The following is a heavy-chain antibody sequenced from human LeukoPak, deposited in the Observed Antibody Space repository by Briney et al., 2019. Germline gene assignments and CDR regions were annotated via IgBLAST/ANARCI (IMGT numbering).Heavy chain of an antibody. CDR2: ISGSGGST. V-gene: IGHV3-23*01. CDR1: GFTFSSYA. D-gene: IGHD6-6*01. J-gene: IGHJ4*02. CDR3: AKPREQGSSSVIYNY. Sequence: PGGSLRLSCAASGFTFSSYAMSWVRQAPGKGLEWVSAISGSGGSTYYAAPVKGRFTISSDNSKNTLYLQMNSLRAEDTAVYYCAKPREQGSSSVIYNYWGQGTLVTVSS.